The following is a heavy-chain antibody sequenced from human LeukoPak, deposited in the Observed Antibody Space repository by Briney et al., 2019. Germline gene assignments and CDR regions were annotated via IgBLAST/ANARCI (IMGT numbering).Heavy chain of an antibody. CDR1: GGSISSYY. D-gene: IGHD3-10*01. CDR2: IYTSGST. J-gene: IGHJ4*02. CDR3: ARAEAMVRGARQEAFDY. Sequence: SETLSLTCTVSGGSISSYYWSWIRQPAGKGLEWIGRIYTSGSTNYNPSLKSRVTMSVDTSKNQFSLKLSSVTAADTAVYYCARAEAMVRGARQEAFDYWGQGTLVTVSS. V-gene: IGHV4-4*07.